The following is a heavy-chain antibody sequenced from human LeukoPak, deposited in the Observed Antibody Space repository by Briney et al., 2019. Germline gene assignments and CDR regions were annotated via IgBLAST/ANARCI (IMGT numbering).Heavy chain of an antibody. Sequence: GGSLRLSCSASGFTFSTYYMHWVRQAPGQGLEYVSVISSNGGSTYYADSVKGRFTISRDNSKDTLYLQMNTIRGEDTAVYYCVKGGDFEYWGQGTLVTVSS. V-gene: IGHV3-64D*06. D-gene: IGHD5-24*01. CDR1: GFTFSTYY. J-gene: IGHJ4*02. CDR3: VKGGDFEY. CDR2: ISSNGGST.